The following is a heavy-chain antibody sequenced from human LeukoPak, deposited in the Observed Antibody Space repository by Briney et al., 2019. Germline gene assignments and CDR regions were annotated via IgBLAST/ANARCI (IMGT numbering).Heavy chain of an antibody. Sequence: SVKVSCKASGGTFSSYAISWVRQAPGQGLEWMGRIIPTLGIANYAQKFQGRVTITADKSTSTAYMELSSLRSEDTAVYYCARDGVYCSSTSCADYWGQGTLVTVSS. CDR3: ARDGVYCSSTSCADY. V-gene: IGHV1-69*04. CDR1: GGTFSSYA. D-gene: IGHD2-2*01. CDR2: IIPTLGIA. J-gene: IGHJ4*02.